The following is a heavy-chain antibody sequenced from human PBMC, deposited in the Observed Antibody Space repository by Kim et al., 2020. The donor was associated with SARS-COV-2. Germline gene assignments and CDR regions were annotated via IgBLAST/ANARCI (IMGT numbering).Heavy chain of an antibody. Sequence: SVKVSCKASGGTFSSYAISWVRQAPGQGLEWMGRIIPILRIANYAQKFQGRVTITADKSTSTAYMELSSLRSEDTAVYYCGRDPLEPAAPHYYYYMDAWGKGTTVTVSS. CDR2: IIPILRIA. D-gene: IGHD2-2*01. J-gene: IGHJ6*03. V-gene: IGHV1-69*04. CDR1: GGTFSSYA. CDR3: GRDPLEPAAPHYYYYMDA.